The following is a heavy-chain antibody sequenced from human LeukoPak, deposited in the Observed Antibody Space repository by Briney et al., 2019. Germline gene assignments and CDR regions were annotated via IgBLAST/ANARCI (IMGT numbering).Heavy chain of an antibody. V-gene: IGHV4-39*01. CDR3: ARPNQYNYGSGSYDY. CDR2: IYYSGGT. J-gene: IGHJ4*02. D-gene: IGHD3-10*01. Sequence: PSETLSLTCTVSGGSISSSSYYCGWIRQPPRKGLEWIGYIYYSGGTYYNPSLKSRVTISVDTSKNQFSLRVSSVTAADTAVYYCARPNQYNYGSGSYDYWGQGTLVTVSS. CDR1: GGSISSSSYY.